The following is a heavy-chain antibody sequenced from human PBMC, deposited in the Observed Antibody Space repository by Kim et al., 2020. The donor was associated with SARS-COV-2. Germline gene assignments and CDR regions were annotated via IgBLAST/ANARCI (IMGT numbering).Heavy chain of an antibody. CDR3: AREKKAMANYYYYGMDV. Sequence: GGSLRLSCAASGFTFSSYWMSWVRQARGKGLEWVANIKQDGSEKYYVDSVKGRFTISRDNAKNSLYLQMNSLRAEDTAVYYCAREKKAMANYYYYGMDVWGQGTTVTVSS. CDR1: GFTFSSYW. V-gene: IGHV3-7*01. J-gene: IGHJ6*02. CDR2: IKQDGSEK. D-gene: IGHD5-18*01.